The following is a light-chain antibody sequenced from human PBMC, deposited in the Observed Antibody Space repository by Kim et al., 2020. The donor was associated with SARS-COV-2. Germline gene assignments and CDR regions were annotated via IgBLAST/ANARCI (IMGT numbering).Light chain of an antibody. J-gene: IGLJ2*01. Sequence: SSELTQDPAVSVALGQTVRITCQGDSLRSYYASWYQQKPGQAPVLVIYGKNNRPSGIPDRFSGSSSGNTASLTITGAQAEDEADYYCKSRERSGKHVVFG. V-gene: IGLV3-19*01. CDR2: GKN. CDR3: KSRERSGKHVV. CDR1: SLRSYY.